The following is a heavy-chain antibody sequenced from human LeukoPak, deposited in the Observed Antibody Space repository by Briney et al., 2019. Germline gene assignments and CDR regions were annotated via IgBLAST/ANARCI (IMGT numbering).Heavy chain of an antibody. Sequence: SETLSLTCTVSGGSISSYYWSWIRQPPGKGLEWIGYIYTSGSTNYNPSLKSRVTILVDTSKNQFSLKLSSVTAADTAVYYCARGYSSSWYEPRYYFDYWGQGTLVTVSS. J-gene: IGHJ4*02. CDR2: IYTSGST. CDR1: GGSISSYY. D-gene: IGHD6-13*01. CDR3: ARGYSSSWYEPRYYFDY. V-gene: IGHV4-4*09.